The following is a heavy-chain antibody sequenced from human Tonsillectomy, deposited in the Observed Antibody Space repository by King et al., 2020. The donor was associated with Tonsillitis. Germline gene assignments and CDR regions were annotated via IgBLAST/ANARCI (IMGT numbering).Heavy chain of an antibody. CDR2: ISTYNGKT. D-gene: IGHD6-13*01. CDR1: GYVFISYG. J-gene: IGHJ4*02. V-gene: IGHV1-18*01. CDR3: ARAGSSSWSNSFDS. Sequence: QLVQSGDGVKKPGASVKGSCKASGYVFISYGSSWVRQAPGQGLEWIGWISTYNGKTKYAQKLQGRVTMTTEPSTSTAYMQLRSLRPDDTAVYYCARAGSSSWSNSFDSWGQGTLVTVSS.